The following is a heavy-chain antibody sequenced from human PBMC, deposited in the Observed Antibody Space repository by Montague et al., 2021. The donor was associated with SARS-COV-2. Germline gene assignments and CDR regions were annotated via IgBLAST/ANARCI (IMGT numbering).Heavy chain of an antibody. J-gene: IGHJ1*01. CDR2: ISDDGSNK. CDR3: ASRENYGSGSHFQH. Sequence: SRRLSFSASGFTFSSYAMHWVRQAPGKGLEWVAVISDDGSNKYYADSVKGRFTISRDNSKNTLYLQMNSLRAEDTAVYYCASRENYGSGSHFQHWGQGTLVTVSS. D-gene: IGHD3-10*01. CDR1: GFTFSSYA. V-gene: IGHV3-30-3*01.